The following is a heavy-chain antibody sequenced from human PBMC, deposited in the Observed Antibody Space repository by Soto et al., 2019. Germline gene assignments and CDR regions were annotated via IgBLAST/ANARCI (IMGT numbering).Heavy chain of an antibody. D-gene: IGHD2-2*01. Sequence: EVQLVESGGGLVQPGGSLRLSCAASGFTFSTYDMYWVRQGAGKGLECVSSIGVADDTYYAGSVKGRFTISRENAKNSLYLTMNSLTAGDTAVYYCARDRGYCTSTNCEQAFDIWGQGTMVTVSS. CDR3: ARDRGYCTSTNCEQAFDI. CDR1: GFTFSTYD. J-gene: IGHJ3*02. V-gene: IGHV3-13*04. CDR2: IGVADDT.